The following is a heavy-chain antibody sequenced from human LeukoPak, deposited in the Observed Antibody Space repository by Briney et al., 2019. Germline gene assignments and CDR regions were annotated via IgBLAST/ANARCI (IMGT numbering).Heavy chain of an antibody. CDR3: ARLVPGGSLAEYFQH. Sequence: SETLSLTCTASGGSISSYYWSWIRQPPGKGLEWIGYIYYSGSTNYNPSLKSRVTISVDTSKNQFSLKLSSVTAADTAVYYCARLVPGGSLAEYFQHWGQGTLATVSS. J-gene: IGHJ1*01. CDR1: GGSISSYY. CDR2: IYYSGST. V-gene: IGHV4-59*08. D-gene: IGHD3-10*01.